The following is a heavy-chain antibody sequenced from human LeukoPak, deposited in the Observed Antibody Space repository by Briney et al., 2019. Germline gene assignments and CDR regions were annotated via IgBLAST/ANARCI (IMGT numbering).Heavy chain of an antibody. Sequence: GGSLRLSCAASGFTFSSYAMSWVRQAPGKGLEWVSAISGSGGSTYYADSVKGRFTISRDNSKNTLYLQMSSLRAEDTAVYYCAKEIEGIAVAGSYLDYWGQGTLVTVSS. V-gene: IGHV3-23*01. CDR1: GFTFSSYA. D-gene: IGHD6-19*01. J-gene: IGHJ4*02. CDR2: ISGSGGST. CDR3: AKEIEGIAVAGSYLDY.